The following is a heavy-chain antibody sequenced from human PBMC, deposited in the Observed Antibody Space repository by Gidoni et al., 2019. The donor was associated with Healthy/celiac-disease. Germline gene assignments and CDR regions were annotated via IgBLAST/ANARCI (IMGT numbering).Heavy chain of an antibody. D-gene: IGHD4-17*01. Sequence: QVQLVESGGGVVQPGRSLRLSCAASGFTFSSYGMHWVRQAPGKGLEWVAVISYDGSNKYYADSVKGRFTISRDNSKNTLYLQMNSLRAEDTAVYYCAKDTVADDYFDYWGQGTLVTVSS. J-gene: IGHJ4*02. V-gene: IGHV3-30*18. CDR2: ISYDGSNK. CDR1: GFTFSSYG. CDR3: AKDTVADDYFDY.